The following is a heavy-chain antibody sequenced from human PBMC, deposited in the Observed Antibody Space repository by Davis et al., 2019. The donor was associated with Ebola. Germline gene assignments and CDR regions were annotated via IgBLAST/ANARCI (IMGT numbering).Heavy chain of an antibody. V-gene: IGHV3-21*01. CDR2: ISSSSSYI. Sequence: GESLKISCAASGFTFSSYSMNWVRQAPGKGLEWVSSISSSSSYIYYADSVKGRFTISRDNAKNSLYLQMNSLRAEDTAVYYCARYRGPKWLLDYWGQGTLVTVSS. CDR3: ARYRGPKWLLDY. J-gene: IGHJ4*02. D-gene: IGHD5-12*01. CDR1: GFTFSSYS.